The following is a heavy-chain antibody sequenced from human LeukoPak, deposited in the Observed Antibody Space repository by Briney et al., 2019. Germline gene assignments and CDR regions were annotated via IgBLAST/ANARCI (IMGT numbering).Heavy chain of an antibody. Sequence: GGSLRLSCAASGFTFSSYWMTWVRQAPGKGLEWVANIKQDGSEKYYVDSVKGRFTISRDDSKSSLYLEMYSLRAENTAVYYCGGHNAVDVCGKGATVTVSS. D-gene: IGHD2-2*01. CDR1: GFTFSSYW. CDR2: IKQDGSEK. CDR3: GGHNAVDV. J-gene: IGHJ6*03. V-gene: IGHV3-7*01.